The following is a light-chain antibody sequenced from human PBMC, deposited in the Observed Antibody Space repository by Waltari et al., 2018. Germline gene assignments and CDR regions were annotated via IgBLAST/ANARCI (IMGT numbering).Light chain of an antibody. CDR3: LQGSSTPYS. Sequence: EIVLTQSPDFQSVTPEETVTITCRASQSIGNSLHWYQQKPNQSPKLLIKYGSQSMSGVHSSFVTSGSGTDFTLTISGTDGADAAAYYCLQGSSTPYSFGQGTKLEIK. V-gene: IGKV6D-21*02. CDR2: YGS. J-gene: IGKJ2*01. CDR1: QSIGNS.